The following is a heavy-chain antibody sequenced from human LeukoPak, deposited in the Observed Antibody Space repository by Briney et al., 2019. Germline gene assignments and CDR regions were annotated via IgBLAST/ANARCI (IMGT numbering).Heavy chain of an antibody. J-gene: IGHJ4*02. D-gene: IGHD2-21*02. Sequence: ASVKVSCKASGYTFSSYVLNWVRQAPGQGLEWMGRISPYNGNTNYAQKLQGRVTMTTDTSTSTAYMELRSLRSDDTAVYYCARDLYAGVLTYWGQGTLVTVSS. CDR1: GYTFSSYV. CDR2: ISPYNGNT. CDR3: ARDLYAGVLTY. V-gene: IGHV1-18*01.